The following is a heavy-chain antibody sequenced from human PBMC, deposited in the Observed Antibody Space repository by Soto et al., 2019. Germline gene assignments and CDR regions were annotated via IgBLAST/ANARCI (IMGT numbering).Heavy chain of an antibody. CDR2: IDYGGTI. V-gene: IGHV4-39*01. D-gene: IGHD3-3*01. CDR3: ARHVHNQGYEYYFAS. J-gene: IGHJ4*02. Sequence: QLQLQESGPGLVKPSGTLSLTCNASGASISSSPYAWGWIRQSAGKGLEWIGTIDYGGTIYYNPSLKSRITISLDTSKNQISLRLSSVTAADTAVYYCARHVHNQGYEYYFASWGQGTLVTVSS. CDR1: GASISSSPYA.